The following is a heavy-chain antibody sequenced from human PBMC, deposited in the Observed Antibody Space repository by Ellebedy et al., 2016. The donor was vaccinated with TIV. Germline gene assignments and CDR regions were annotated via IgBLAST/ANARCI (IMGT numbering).Heavy chain of an antibody. CDR1: GFTFSGHS. D-gene: IGHD2-8*01. V-gene: IGHV3-48*02. CDR3: VRILRINGGTYYFDS. Sequence: GGSLRLSXAASGFTFSGHSMNWFRQAPGKGLEWISFINHSGDTIKYADSVKGRFTISRDNVKNSLYLQMTSLRDEDTAVYYCVRILRINGGTYYFDSWGQGTLVTVSS. CDR2: INHSGDTI. J-gene: IGHJ4*02.